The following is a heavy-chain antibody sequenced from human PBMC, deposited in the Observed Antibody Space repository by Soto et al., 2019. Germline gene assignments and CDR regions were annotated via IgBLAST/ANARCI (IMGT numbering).Heavy chain of an antibody. D-gene: IGHD3-16*01. V-gene: IGHV4-30-4*01. J-gene: IGHJ5*02. CDR2: IYYSGFT. CDR3: ARARGVRSNWFDP. CDR1: GGSISSGDYY. Sequence: PSETLSLTCTVSGGSISSGDYYWSWIRQPPGKGLEWIGYIYYSGFTYYNPSLKSRVTLSVDTSKNQFSLRLSSVTAADTAVYHCARARGVRSNWFDPWGQGTLVTVSS.